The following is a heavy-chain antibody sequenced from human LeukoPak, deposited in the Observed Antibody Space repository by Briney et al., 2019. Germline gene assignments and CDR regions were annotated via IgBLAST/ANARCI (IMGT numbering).Heavy chain of an antibody. CDR2: ISGSGGST. Sequence: PGGSLRLSCAASGFTFSSYGMSWVRQAPGKGLEWVSAISGSGGSTYYADSVKGRFTISRDNSKNTLYLQMNSLRAEDTAVYYCAKDHSSGWYGGVFDYWGQGTLVTVSS. V-gene: IGHV3-23*01. CDR3: AKDHSSGWYGGVFDY. CDR1: GFTFSSYG. J-gene: IGHJ4*02. D-gene: IGHD6-19*01.